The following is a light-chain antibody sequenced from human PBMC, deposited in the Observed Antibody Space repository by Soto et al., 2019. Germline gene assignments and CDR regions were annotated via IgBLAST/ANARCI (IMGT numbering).Light chain of an antibody. V-gene: IGLV4-60*02. CDR1: SGHSSYI. J-gene: IGLJ3*02. CDR3: ETWDSNIHWV. CDR2: LEGSGSY. Sequence: QSVLTQSSSASASLGSSVKLTCTLSSGHSSYIIAWHQQQPGKAPRYLMKLEGSGSYNKASGVPDRFSGSSSGADRYLTISNLQFEDEADYYCETWDSNIHWVFGGGTNVTVL.